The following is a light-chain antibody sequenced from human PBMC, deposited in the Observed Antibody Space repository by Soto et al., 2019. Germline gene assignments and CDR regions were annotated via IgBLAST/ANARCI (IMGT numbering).Light chain of an antibody. Sequence: DIQMTQSPSTLSASVGDRVTITCRASQSISCWLAWYQQKPGKAPHLLIYDASSLESGVPSRFSDIGSGTEFTLTICCWQPDVCATYYCQQYNSYSYTFDQETKLEIK. CDR2: DAS. J-gene: IGKJ2*01. CDR1: QSISCW. V-gene: IGKV1-5*01. CDR3: QQYNSYSYT.